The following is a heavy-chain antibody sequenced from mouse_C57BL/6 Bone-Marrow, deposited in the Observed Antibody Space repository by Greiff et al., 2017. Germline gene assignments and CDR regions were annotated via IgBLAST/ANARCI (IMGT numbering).Heavy chain of an antibody. CDR3: ARKGDYYYGSSYAY. Sequence: VHLVESGAELARPGASVKLSCKASGYTFTSYGISWVKQRTGQGLEWIGEIYPRSGNTYYNEKFKGKATLTADKSSSTAYMELRSLTSEDSAVYFCARKGDYYYGSSYAYWGQGTLVTVSA. CDR1: GYTFTSYG. J-gene: IGHJ3*01. CDR2: IYPRSGNT. V-gene: IGHV1-81*01. D-gene: IGHD1-1*01.